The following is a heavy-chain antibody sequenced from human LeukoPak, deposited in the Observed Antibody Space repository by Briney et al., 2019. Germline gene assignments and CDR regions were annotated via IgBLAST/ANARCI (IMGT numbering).Heavy chain of an antibody. D-gene: IGHD3-16*01. CDR2: IHSDGITT. Sequence: GGSLRLSCAASGFTFSSYWMHWVRQAPGRGLVWVSRIHSDGITTNYADSVKGRFTISRDNAQNTLYLQMNSLRAEDTAVYYCGRGYVHGFDLWGQGTMVTVSS. CDR3: GRGYVHGFDL. J-gene: IGHJ3*01. CDR1: GFTFSSYW. V-gene: IGHV3-74*01.